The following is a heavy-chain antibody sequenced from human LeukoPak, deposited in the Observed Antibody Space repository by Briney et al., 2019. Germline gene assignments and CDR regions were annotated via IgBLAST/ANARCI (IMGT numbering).Heavy chain of an antibody. CDR2: IRYDGSNK. J-gene: IGHJ4*02. D-gene: IGHD3-9*01. CDR3: AKDLDVLRYFDWLLSPFDY. Sequence: GGSLRLSCAASGFTFSSYGMHWVRQAPGKGLEWVAFIRYDGSNKYYADSVKGRFTISRDNSKNTLYLQMNSLRAEDTAVYYCAKDLDVLRYFDWLLSPFDYWGQGTLVTVSS. V-gene: IGHV3-30*02. CDR1: GFTFSSYG.